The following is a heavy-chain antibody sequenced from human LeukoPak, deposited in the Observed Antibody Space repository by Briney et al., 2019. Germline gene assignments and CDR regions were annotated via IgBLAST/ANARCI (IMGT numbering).Heavy chain of an antibody. V-gene: IGHV1-8*01. CDR3: ARGKYYGSGPPYNWFDP. J-gene: IGHJ5*02. D-gene: IGHD3-10*01. CDR1: GYTFTSYD. CDR2: MNPNSGNT. Sequence: ASVKVSCKASGYTFTSYDINWVRQATGQGLEWKGWMNPNSGNTGYAQKFQGRVTMTRNTSISTAYMELSSLRSEDTAVYYCARGKYYGSGPPYNWFDPWGQGTLVTVSS.